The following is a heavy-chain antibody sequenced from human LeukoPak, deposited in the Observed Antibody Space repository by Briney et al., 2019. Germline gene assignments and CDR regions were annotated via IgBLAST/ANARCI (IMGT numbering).Heavy chain of an antibody. CDR3: RALTIFGVVTISFDY. CDR2: ISGSGGST. J-gene: IGHJ4*02. Sequence: GGSLRLSCAASGFTFSSYAMSWVRQAPGKGLEWVSAISGSGGSTYYADSVKGRFIISRDNSKNTLYLQMNSLRAEDTAVYYCRALTIFGVVTISFDYWGQGTLVTVSS. CDR1: GFTFSSYA. V-gene: IGHV3-23*01. D-gene: IGHD3-3*01.